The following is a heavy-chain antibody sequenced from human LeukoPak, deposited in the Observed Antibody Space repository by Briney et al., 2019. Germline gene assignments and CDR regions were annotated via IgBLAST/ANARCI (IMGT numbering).Heavy chain of an antibody. CDR2: MNIDGSEK. V-gene: IGHV3-7*01. J-gene: IGHJ4*02. CDR3: ARDPVEWELLLDY. Sequence: PGGSLRLSRAASGFTFSNYWMGWVRQAPGKRLEWVANMNIDGSEKYYADSVKGRFSISRDNARNSVYLQMASLRVEDTAVYYCARDPVEWELLLDYWGQGTLVTVSS. D-gene: IGHD1-26*01. CDR1: GFTFSNYW.